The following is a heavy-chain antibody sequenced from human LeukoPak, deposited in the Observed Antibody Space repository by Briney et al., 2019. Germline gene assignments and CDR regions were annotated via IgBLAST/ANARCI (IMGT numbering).Heavy chain of an antibody. CDR2: ARNKANSYST. J-gene: IGHJ4*02. V-gene: IGHV3-72*01. CDR3: TRTMGGGYSPFDY. D-gene: IGHD1-26*01. CDR1: GFTLSGHY. Sequence: GGSLRLSCAAFGFTLSGHYMDWVRQAPGKGLEWVGRARNKANSYSTEYAASVKDRFTISRDDSENSLWLQMNSLKTEDTAVYYCTRTMGGGYSPFDYWGQGTLVTVSS.